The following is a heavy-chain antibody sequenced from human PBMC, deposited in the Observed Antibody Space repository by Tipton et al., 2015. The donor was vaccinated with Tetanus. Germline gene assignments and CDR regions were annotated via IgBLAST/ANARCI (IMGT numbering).Heavy chain of an antibody. CDR2: INGEASDT. V-gene: IGHV3-74*01. CDR3: AKDPASRGWFDP. J-gene: IGHJ5*02. CDR1: GFTFRNYW. Sequence: SLRLSCAASGFTFRNYWMHWVRQAPGKGLVWVSRINGEASDTGYADSVKGRLSISRDNTKNTVYLQMNSLRDEDTAVYYCAKDPASRGWFDPWGQGTLVSVSS.